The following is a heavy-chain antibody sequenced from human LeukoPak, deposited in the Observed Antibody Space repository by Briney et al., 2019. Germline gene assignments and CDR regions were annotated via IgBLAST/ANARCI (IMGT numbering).Heavy chain of an antibody. CDR2: IRYDGSNK. D-gene: IGHD3-3*01. Sequence: PGGSLRLSCAASGFTFSSYGMHWVRQAPGKGLEWVAFIRYDGSNKYYADSVKGRFTISRDNSKNTLYLQMNSLRAEDTAVYYCAKDRSVDLHYDFWSGYLDAFDIWGQGTMVTVPS. J-gene: IGHJ3*02. CDR1: GFTFSSYG. CDR3: AKDRSVDLHYDFWSGYLDAFDI. V-gene: IGHV3-30*02.